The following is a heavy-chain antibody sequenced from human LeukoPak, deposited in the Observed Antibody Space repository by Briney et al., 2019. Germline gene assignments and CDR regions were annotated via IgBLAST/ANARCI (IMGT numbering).Heavy chain of an antibody. J-gene: IGHJ4*02. V-gene: IGHV3-43D*03. CDR1: GFTFDDYA. CDR2: IRWDGGST. D-gene: IGHD6-19*01. CDR3: AKDIVSAGYSSPDY. Sequence: GGSLRLSCAASGFTFDDYAMHWVRQAPGKGLEWVSLIRWDGGSTYYADSVRGRFTISRDNSKNSLYLQMNRLRAEDTALYYCAKDIVSAGYSSPDYWGQGTLVAVSS.